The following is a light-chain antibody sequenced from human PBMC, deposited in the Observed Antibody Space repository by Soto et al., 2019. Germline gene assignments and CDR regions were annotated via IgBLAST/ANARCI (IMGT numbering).Light chain of an antibody. J-gene: IGKJ2*01. CDR3: MQATQYRPYT. Sequence: IVLTQTPLSSPVTLGQPASISCRSSQSLVHSDGNTYLSWLQQRPGQPQRLLIYKVSNRLSGVPDRFSGSGAETDCTLEISRVEAEDVGVYYCMQATQYRPYTFGQGTKLEIK. CDR1: QSLVHSDGNTY. V-gene: IGKV2-24*01. CDR2: KVS.